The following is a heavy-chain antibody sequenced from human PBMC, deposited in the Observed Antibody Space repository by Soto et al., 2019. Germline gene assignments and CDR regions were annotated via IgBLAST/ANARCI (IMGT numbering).Heavy chain of an antibody. J-gene: IGHJ6*02. D-gene: IGHD3-3*01. CDR3: ASGVYSYDFWSGSRYGHV. V-gene: IGHV4-31*03. Sequence: SETLSLTCTVSGGSISSGGYYWSWIRQHPGKGLEWIGYIYYSGSTYYNPSLKSRVTISVDTSKNQFSLKLSSVTAADTAVYYCASGVYSYDFWSGSRYGHVWGQGLTVTVSS. CDR1: GGSISSGGYY. CDR2: IYYSGST.